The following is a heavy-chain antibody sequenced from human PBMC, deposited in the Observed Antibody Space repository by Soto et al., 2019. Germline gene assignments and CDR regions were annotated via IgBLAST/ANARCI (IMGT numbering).Heavy chain of an antibody. Sequence: SETLSLTCTVSGGSVSNDNFYWSWIRQPPGKGLEWIGYVHSSGITNYNPSLKRRVTISVDTSRNQFSLRLSSVTAAGTAVYYCARGLTMGQLPSHFDHWGQGTLVTVSS. CDR2: VHSSGIT. J-gene: IGHJ5*02. D-gene: IGHD3-16*01. CDR3: ARGLTMGQLPSHFDH. V-gene: IGHV4-61*01. CDR1: GGSVSNDNFY.